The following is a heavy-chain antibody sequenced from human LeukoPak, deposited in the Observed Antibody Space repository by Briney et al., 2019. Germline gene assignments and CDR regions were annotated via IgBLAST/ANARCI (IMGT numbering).Heavy chain of an antibody. V-gene: IGHV3-11*01. J-gene: IGHJ6*02. Sequence: GGSLRLSCAASGFTFSDYNMNWVRQAPGKGLEWVSYITNGGSTIHHADSVKGRFTISRDNGKKTLYLQMNSVRAEDTAVYYCARSIGLTGGGVDVWGQGTTVTVSS. D-gene: IGHD3-9*01. CDR3: ARSIGLTGGGVDV. CDR2: ITNGGSTI. CDR1: GFTFSDYN.